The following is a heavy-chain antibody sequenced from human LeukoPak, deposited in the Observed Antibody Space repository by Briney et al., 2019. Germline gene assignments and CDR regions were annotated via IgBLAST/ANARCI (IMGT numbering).Heavy chain of an antibody. J-gene: IGHJ5*02. V-gene: IGHV3-30-3*01. CDR3: ARVHYYDSSGYYA. CDR1: GFTFSRYA. D-gene: IGHD3-22*01. Sequence: PGGSLRLSCAASGFTFSRYAMHWIRQAPGKGLEWVAIILYDGSNKYYADSVKGRFTISRDNSENTLYLQMNSLTAEDTAVYYCARVHYYDSSGYYAWGQGTLVTVSS. CDR2: ILYDGSNK.